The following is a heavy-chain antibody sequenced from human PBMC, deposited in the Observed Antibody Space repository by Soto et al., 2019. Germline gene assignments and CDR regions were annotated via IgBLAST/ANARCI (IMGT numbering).Heavy chain of an antibody. V-gene: IGHV1-8*01. CDR1: GFTFTSYD. Sequence: QVQLVHSGAEVKKPGASVKVSCKASGFTFTSYDIGWVRPASGKGLEWMGWMNRNSGKTGYAQKFQGRVTMTRNTAIGTANMELSSLRSEDTAVYYCARIPSYDTSGPLDYYYGMDVWGPGTTVTVSS. CDR2: MNRNSGKT. J-gene: IGHJ6*02. CDR3: ARIPSYDTSGPLDYYYGMDV. D-gene: IGHD3-22*01.